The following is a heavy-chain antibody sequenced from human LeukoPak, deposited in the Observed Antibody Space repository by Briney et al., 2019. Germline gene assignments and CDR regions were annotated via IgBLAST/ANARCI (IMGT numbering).Heavy chain of an antibody. Sequence: GESLKISRKGSGYSFTNYWIGWVRPLPGKGLEWMGIIYPGDSDARYSPSFQGQVTISADKSISTAYLQWSSLKASDTAMYYCARRGGGADSYGPDYFDYWGQGTLVTVSS. CDR1: GYSFTNYW. CDR3: ARRGGGADSYGPDYFDY. J-gene: IGHJ4*02. D-gene: IGHD5-18*01. V-gene: IGHV5-51*01. CDR2: IYPGDSDA.